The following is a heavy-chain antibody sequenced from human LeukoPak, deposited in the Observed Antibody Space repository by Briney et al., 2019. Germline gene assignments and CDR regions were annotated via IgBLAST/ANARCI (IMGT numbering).Heavy chain of an antibody. J-gene: IGHJ4*02. D-gene: IGHD1-1*01. CDR1: GGTFSSYA. CDR2: IIPIFGTA. CDR3: AGRKRGQLDY. V-gene: IGHV1-69*13. Sequence: SVKVSCKASGGTFSSYAISWVRQAPGQGLEWVGGIIPIFGTANYAQKFQGRVTITADESTSTAYMELSSLRSEDTAVYYCAGRKRGQLDYWGQGTLVTVSS.